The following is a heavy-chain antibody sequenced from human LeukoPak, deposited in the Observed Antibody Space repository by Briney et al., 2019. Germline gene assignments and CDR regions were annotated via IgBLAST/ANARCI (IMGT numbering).Heavy chain of an antibody. D-gene: IGHD2-15*01. Sequence: SETLSLTCTVSGGFISSGGYYWSWIRQHPGKGLEWIGYIYYSGSTYYNPSLKSRVTISVDTSKNQFSLKLSSVTAADTAVYYCARGLGYCSGGSCYVSWFDPWGQGTLVTVSS. CDR1: GGFISSGGYY. CDR3: ARGLGYCSGGSCYVSWFDP. J-gene: IGHJ5*02. CDR2: IYYSGST. V-gene: IGHV4-31*03.